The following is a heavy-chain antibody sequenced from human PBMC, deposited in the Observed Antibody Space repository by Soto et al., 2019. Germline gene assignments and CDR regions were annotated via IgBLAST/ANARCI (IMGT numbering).Heavy chain of an antibody. J-gene: IGHJ4*02. CDR1: GSALSPYW. Sequence: PGGSLRLSCEASGSALSPYWMSWVRQAPGKGLEWVASINQDGSVKHYVDSVRGRFTISRDNAKNSLFLQMNSLSAEDTAVYYCARLTEAVTTFVYWGQGTLVTVSS. CDR2: INQDGSVK. V-gene: IGHV3-7*03. CDR3: ARLTEAVTTFVY. D-gene: IGHD1-1*01.